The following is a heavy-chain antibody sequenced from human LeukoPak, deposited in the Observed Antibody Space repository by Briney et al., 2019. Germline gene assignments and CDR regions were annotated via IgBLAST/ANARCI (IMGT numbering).Heavy chain of an antibody. D-gene: IGHD5-12*01. Sequence: ASVKVSCKTSGYTFTDYYLHWVRQAPGQGLEWVGWIHPNTWATPYAQKFQGRLTMTRDTSISTVYMELTRLRSDDTAVYYCARDMGRYSGYDYDYWGQGTLVTASS. CDR2: IHPNTWAT. J-gene: IGHJ4*02. CDR3: ARDMGRYSGYDYDY. CDR1: GYTFTDYY. V-gene: IGHV1-2*02.